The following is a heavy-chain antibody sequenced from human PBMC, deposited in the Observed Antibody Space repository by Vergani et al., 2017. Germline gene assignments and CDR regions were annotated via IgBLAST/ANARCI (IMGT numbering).Heavy chain of an antibody. D-gene: IGHD2-8*01. J-gene: IGHJ4*02. CDR1: GFTFSSHA. CDR2: IKNTGDST. Sequence: EVQLLQSEGAVVQPGGSLRLSCVASGFTFSSHAMSWVRQGHGQGLEWVSSIKNTGDSTHYADSVKGRFTISRDNSKNTLYLQMNSLRVEDTAVYYCAKVGIVLMVYAPQPVDYWGQGTLVTVSS. CDR3: AKVGIVLMVYAPQPVDY. V-gene: IGHV3-23*01.